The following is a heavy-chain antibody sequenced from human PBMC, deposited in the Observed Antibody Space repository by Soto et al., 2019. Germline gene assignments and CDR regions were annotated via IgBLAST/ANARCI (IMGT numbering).Heavy chain of an antibody. J-gene: IGHJ4*02. CDR3: ATEGDYY. D-gene: IGHD3-16*01. V-gene: IGHV1-2*02. CDR2: INPNSGGT. CDR1: GYTFTSYY. Sequence: QVQLVQSGAEVKKPGASVKVSCKASGYTFTSYYMHWVRQAPGQGLEWMGWINPNSGGTNSAQKFQGRVTMTRDMSISTAYMELSRLRSDDTAVYYCATEGDYYWGQGTLVTVSS.